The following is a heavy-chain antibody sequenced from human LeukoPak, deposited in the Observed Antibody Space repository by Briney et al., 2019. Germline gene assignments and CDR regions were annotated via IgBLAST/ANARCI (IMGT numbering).Heavy chain of an antibody. CDR1: GYTFTSYD. CDR3: ARGVHIVVVTVDY. J-gene: IGHJ4*02. V-gene: IGHV1-8*01. CDR2: MNPNSGNT. D-gene: IGHD2-21*02. Sequence: ASVKVSCKASGYTFTSYDINWVRQATGQGLEWMGWMNPNSGNTGYAQKFQGRVTMTRDTSISTAYMELSRLRSDDTAVYYCARGVHIVVVTVDYWGQGTLVTVSS.